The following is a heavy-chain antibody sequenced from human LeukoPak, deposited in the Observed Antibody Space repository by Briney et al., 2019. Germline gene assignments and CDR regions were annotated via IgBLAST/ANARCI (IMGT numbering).Heavy chain of an antibody. CDR3: ARATPGDYYYYYYMDV. CDR1: GGSISSYY. Sequence: PSETLSLTCTVFGGSISSYYWSWVRQPPGKGLEWIGYVSYSGSTDYNPSLKSRVIISIDTSKNQFSLRLRSVTAADTAVYYCARATPGDYYYYYYMDVWGKGTTVTVSS. V-gene: IGHV4-59*01. D-gene: IGHD3-10*01. J-gene: IGHJ6*03. CDR2: VSYSGST.